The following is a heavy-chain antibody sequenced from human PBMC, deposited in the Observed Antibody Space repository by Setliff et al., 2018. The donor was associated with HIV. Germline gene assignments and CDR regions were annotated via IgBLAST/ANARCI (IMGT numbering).Heavy chain of an antibody. V-gene: IGHV4-61*10. CDR1: GDSITTGVYY. J-gene: IGHJ5*02. Sequence: SETLSLTCTVSGDSITTGVYYWSWIRQPAGQGLEWIGYIYASGSTKYNPSLESRVTISVDTSKNQFSLKLTSVTAADTAVYYCARAPYVSGSFGWFDPWGQGTLVTVSS. CDR2: IYASGST. CDR3: ARAPYVSGSFGWFDP. D-gene: IGHD3-10*01.